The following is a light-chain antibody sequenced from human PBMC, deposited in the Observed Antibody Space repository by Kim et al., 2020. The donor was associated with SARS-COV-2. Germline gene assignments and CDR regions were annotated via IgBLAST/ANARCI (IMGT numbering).Light chain of an antibody. CDR3: QQYNNWPQT. CDR1: HSVSTN. V-gene: IGKV3-15*01. J-gene: IGKJ1*01. Sequence: VAPGESAPLYRRASHSVSTNLAWYQQKPGQAPRLLIYSASTRATGIPAGFSGSGSETEFTLTINNLQSEDFAVYYCQQYNNWPQTFGQGTKVDIK. CDR2: SAS.